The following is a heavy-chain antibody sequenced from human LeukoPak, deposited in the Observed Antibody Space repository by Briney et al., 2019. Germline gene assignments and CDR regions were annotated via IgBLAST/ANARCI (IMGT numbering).Heavy chain of an antibody. J-gene: IGHJ6*02. CDR2: IIPIFGTA. V-gene: IGHV1-69*13. D-gene: IGHD6-6*01. CDR1: GGTFSSYA. Sequence: SVKVSCKASGGTFSSYAISWVRQAPGQGLEWMGGIIPIFGTANYAQKFQGGVTITADESTSTAYMELSSLRSEDTAVYYCARDPIAARPDTLYGMDVWGQGTTVTVSS. CDR3: ARDPIAARPDTLYGMDV.